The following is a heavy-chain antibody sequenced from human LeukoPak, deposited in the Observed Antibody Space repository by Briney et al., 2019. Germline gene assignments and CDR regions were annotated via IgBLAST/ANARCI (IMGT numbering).Heavy chain of an antibody. CDR1: GGSFSGYY. Sequence: SETLSLTCAVYGGSFSGYYWSWIRQPPGKGLEWIGEINHSGSTNYNPSLKSRVTISVDTSKNQFSLKLSSVTAADTAVYYCARATYYYDSSGYYHKYYFDYWGQGTLVTVSS. CDR2: INHSGST. CDR3: ARATYYYDSSGYYHKYYFDY. V-gene: IGHV4-34*01. D-gene: IGHD3-22*01. J-gene: IGHJ4*02.